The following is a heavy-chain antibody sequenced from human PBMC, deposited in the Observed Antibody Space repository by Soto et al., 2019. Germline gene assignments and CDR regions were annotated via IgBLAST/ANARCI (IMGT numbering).Heavy chain of an antibody. CDR3: AKGLSSGYYRGNWFAP. J-gene: IGHJ5*02. CDR2: ISGSGGST. D-gene: IGHD3-3*01. CDR1: GFTFSSYA. V-gene: IGHV3-23*01. Sequence: GGSLRLSCAASGFTFSSYAMSWVRQAPGKGLEWVSVISGSGGSTYYADSVKGRFTISRDNSKNTLYLQMNSLRAEDTAVYYCAKGLSSGYYRGNWFAPWGQGTLVTVSS.